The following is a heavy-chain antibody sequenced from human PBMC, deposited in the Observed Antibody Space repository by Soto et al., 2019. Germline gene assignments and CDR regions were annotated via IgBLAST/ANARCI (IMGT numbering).Heavy chain of an antibody. J-gene: IGHJ4*02. CDR1: GYTFTSYG. CDR3: ARSAKYYDSSGYGSN. Sequence: GASVKVSCKASGYTFTSYGISWVRQAPGQGLEWMGWISAYNGNTNYAQKLQGRVTMTTDTSTSTAYMELRSLRSDDTAVYYCARSAKYYDSSGYGSNWGQGTLVTVSS. D-gene: IGHD3-22*01. CDR2: ISAYNGNT. V-gene: IGHV1-18*01.